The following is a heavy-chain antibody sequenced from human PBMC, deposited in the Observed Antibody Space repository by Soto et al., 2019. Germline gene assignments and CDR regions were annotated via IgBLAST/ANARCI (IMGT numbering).Heavy chain of an antibody. CDR1: GGSFSGYY. J-gene: IGHJ5*02. CDR2: INHSGST. Sequence: QVQLQQWGAGLLKPSETLSLTCAVYGGSFSGYYWSWIRQPPGKGLEWIGEINHSGSTNYNPSLKSRVTISVDTSKNQFALKLSSVTAADTAVYYCARERRMCRPYSYGSGSFYNWFDPWGQGTLVTVSS. CDR3: ARERRMCRPYSYGSGSFYNWFDP. D-gene: IGHD3-10*01. V-gene: IGHV4-34*01.